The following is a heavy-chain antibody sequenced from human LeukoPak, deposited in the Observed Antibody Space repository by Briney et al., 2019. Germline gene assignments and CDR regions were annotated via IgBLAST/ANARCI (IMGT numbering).Heavy chain of an antibody. V-gene: IGHV4-34*01. CDR1: GGSFSGYY. J-gene: IGHJ4*02. CDR2: INHSGST. Sequence: PSETLSLTCAVYGGSFSGYYWSWIRQPPGKGLEWIGEINHSGSTNYNPSLKSRVTISVDTSKNQFSLKLSSVTAADTAVYYCARGPRGYCSGGSCPTFGYWGQGTLVTVSS. D-gene: IGHD2-15*01. CDR3: ARGPRGYCSGGSCPTFGY.